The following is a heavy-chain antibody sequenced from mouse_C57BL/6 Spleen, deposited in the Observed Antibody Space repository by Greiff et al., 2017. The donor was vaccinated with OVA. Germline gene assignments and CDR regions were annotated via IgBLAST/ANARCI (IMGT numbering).Heavy chain of an antibody. Sequence: QVQLQQSGAELVRPGTSVKVSCKASVYAFTNYLIEWVKQRPGQGLEWIGVINPGSGGTNYNEKFKGKATLTADKSSSTAYMQLSSLTSEDSAVYFCARSTAQVAWFAYWGQGTLVTVSA. J-gene: IGHJ3*01. V-gene: IGHV1-54*01. D-gene: IGHD3-2*02. CDR1: VYAFTNYL. CDR2: INPGSGGT. CDR3: ARSTAQVAWFAY.